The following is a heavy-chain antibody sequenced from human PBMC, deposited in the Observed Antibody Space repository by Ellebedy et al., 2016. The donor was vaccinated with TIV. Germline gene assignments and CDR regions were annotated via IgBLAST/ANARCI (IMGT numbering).Heavy chain of an antibody. CDR3: ARESGTSRFDI. CDR2: ISSSGSTI. D-gene: IGHD2-2*01. Sequence: GESLKISCAASGFTFSDYYMSWIRQAPGKGLEWVSYISSSGSTIYYADSVKGRFTISRDNAKNSLYLQMNSLRAEDTAVYYCARESGTSRFDIWGQGTMVTVSS. J-gene: IGHJ3*02. CDR1: GFTFSDYY. V-gene: IGHV3-11*04.